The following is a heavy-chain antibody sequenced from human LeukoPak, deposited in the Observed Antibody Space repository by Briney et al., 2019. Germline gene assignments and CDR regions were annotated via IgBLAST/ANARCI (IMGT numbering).Heavy chain of an antibody. D-gene: IGHD5-18*01. V-gene: IGHV3-23*01. Sequence: TGGSLRLSCAASGFTFSGYAMSWVRQAPGKGLEWVSAISGSGGSTYYADSVKGRITISRDNSKNTLYLQMNSLRAEDTAVYYCAKDLSGGRGYSYGFDYWGQGTLVTVSS. CDR1: GFTFSGYA. CDR3: AKDLSGGRGYSYGFDY. CDR2: ISGSGGST. J-gene: IGHJ4*02.